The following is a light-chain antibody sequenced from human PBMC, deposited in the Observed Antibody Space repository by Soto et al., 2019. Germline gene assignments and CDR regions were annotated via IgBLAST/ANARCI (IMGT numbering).Light chain of an antibody. J-gene: IGKJ5*01. CDR1: QSVSSSY. CDR3: QQYGSSPPIT. Sequence: EIVMTQSPATLSESPGQRATLSCRASQSVSSSYLAWYQQKPGQAPRLLIYGASSRATGIPDRFSGSRSGTDFTLTISRLEPEDFAVYYCQQYGSSPPITFGPGTRLEIK. CDR2: GAS. V-gene: IGKV3-20*01.